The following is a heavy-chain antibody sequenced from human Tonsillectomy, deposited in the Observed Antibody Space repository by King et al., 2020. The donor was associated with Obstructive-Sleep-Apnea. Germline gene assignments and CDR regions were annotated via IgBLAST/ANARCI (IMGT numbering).Heavy chain of an antibody. Sequence: VQLVESGGGVVQPGRSLRLSCVASGFTFRDYGMHWVRQAPGKGLEWLAMIYYDGSNKDYADSVKGRYTISRDNSKNTLYLQMNSLRVEDTALYFCVGYYFDYWGQGTRVTVSS. J-gene: IGHJ4*02. V-gene: IGHV3-33*03. CDR1: GFTFRDYG. CDR3: VGYYFDY. D-gene: IGHD6-25*01. CDR2: IYYDGSNK.